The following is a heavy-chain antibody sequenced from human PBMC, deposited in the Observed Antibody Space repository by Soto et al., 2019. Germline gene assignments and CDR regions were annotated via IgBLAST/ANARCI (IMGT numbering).Heavy chain of an antibody. Sequence: EVQLVESGGGLIQPGGSLRLSCAASGFTVSSKYMTWVRQAPGKGLEWVSVIYGGGSTYYAASVKGRFTISRDNSKNTVYRQVNSRRAVDTAVDYCVQSTGWPGFDFWGQGTLVTVSP. J-gene: IGHJ4*02. V-gene: IGHV3-53*01. CDR2: IYGGGST. D-gene: IGHD6-19*01. CDR3: VQSTGWPGFDF. CDR1: GFTVSSKY.